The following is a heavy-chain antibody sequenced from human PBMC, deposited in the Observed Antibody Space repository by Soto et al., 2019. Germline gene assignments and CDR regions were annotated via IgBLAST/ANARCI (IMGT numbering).Heavy chain of an antibody. CDR3: AKHLNGGYSYCWNLLTGSHYFDS. Sequence: HGESLKISCKGSGYSFTSYWIGWVRQMPGKGLEWMGIIYPGDSDTRYSPSFQGHVTISADKTISTAYLQWSSLKASDTAMYYCAKHLNGGYSYCWNLLTGSHYFDSWGQGTLVTVSS. CDR2: IYPGDSDT. V-gene: IGHV5-51*01. J-gene: IGHJ4*02. D-gene: IGHD5-18*01. CDR1: GYSFTSYW.